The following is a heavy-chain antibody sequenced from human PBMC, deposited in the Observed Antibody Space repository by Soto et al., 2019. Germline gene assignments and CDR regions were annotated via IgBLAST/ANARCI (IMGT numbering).Heavy chain of an antibody. CDR3: ARAFTAMSLFDY. J-gene: IGHJ4*02. CDR1: GGSISSGAYS. V-gene: IGHV4-30-2*01. CDR2: LYHGGST. D-gene: IGHD5-18*01. Sequence: SLWLPCAVCGGSISSGAYSWSWIGPPPGKGLEWIGYLYHGGSTSSNPSLKNRVTISGDWSKNQFSLKLNSVTAADTAVYYCARAFTAMSLFDYWGPGILVTVS.